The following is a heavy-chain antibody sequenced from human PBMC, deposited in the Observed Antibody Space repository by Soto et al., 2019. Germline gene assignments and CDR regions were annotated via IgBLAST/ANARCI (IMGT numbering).Heavy chain of an antibody. CDR1: GGSISSGGYS. CDR2: IYHSGST. J-gene: IGHJ5*02. V-gene: IGHV4-30-2*01. D-gene: IGHD1-1*01. Sequence: SETLSLTCAVSGGSISSGGYSWSWIRQPPGKGLEWIGYIYHSGSTYYNPSLKSRVTISVDRSKNQFSLKLSSVTAADTAAYYCARETTPGWFDPWGQGTLVTVSS. CDR3: ARETTPGWFDP.